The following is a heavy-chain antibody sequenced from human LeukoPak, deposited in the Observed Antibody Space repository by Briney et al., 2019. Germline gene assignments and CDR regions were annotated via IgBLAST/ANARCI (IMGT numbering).Heavy chain of an antibody. V-gene: IGHV4-4*09. CDR1: GGSIGSYY. CDR2: IYTSGST. Sequence: PSETLSLTCTVSGGSIGSYYWSWIRQPPGKGLEWIGYIYTSGSTNYNPSLKSRVTISVDTSKNQFSLKLSSVTAADTAVYYCARGVSHFDIWAKGQWSPSLQ. CDR3: ARGVSHFDI. D-gene: IGHD3-16*01. J-gene: IGHJ3*02.